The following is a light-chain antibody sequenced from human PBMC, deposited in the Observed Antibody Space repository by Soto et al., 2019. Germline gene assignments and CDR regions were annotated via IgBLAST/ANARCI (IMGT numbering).Light chain of an antibody. V-gene: IGKV3-20*01. J-gene: IGKJ4*01. CDR1: QTVRNNY. CDR2: DAS. CDR3: KQFSSYPLT. Sequence: EFMLTQFPGTLSLSPGVRATLSCRASQTVRNNYLAWYQQKPGEAPRLLIYDASSRATGIPDRFSGGGSGTDFTLTISRLEPEDFAVYYCKQFSSYPLTFGGGTKVDTK.